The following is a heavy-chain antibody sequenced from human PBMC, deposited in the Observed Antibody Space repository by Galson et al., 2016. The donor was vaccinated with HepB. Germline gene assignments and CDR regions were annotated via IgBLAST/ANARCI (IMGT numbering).Heavy chain of an antibody. J-gene: IGHJ4*02. Sequence: SLRLSCAASGFTFSNYTMNWVRQAPGKGLEWVSSISSTSRYIFYADSAKGRFTISRDNAKNSLFLQMNSLRPEDTAVYFCARDRAARCPAFDYWGQGTLVPVSS. CDR3: ARDRAARCPAFDY. CDR1: GFTFSNYT. V-gene: IGHV3-21*01. D-gene: IGHD6-6*01. CDR2: ISSTSRYI.